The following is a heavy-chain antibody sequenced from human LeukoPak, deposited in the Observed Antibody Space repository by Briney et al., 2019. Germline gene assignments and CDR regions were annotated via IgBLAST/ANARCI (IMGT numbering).Heavy chain of an antibody. CDR1: GFTLSSYW. D-gene: IGHD3-16*01. Sequence: GGSLRLSCAASGFTLSSYWMHWVRQAPGKGLEYVSAISENGGRTYYANSVKGRFTNSRDNSKNTLYLQMDSLRAEDMAVYYCARDRVGGRAFDIWGQGQMVRVSS. CDR3: ARDRVGGRAFDI. CDR2: ISENGGRT. V-gene: IGHV3-64*01. J-gene: IGHJ3*02.